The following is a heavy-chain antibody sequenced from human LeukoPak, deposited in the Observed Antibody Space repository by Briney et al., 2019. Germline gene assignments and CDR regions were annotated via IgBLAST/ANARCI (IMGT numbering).Heavy chain of an antibody. J-gene: IGHJ3*02. V-gene: IGHV3-21*01. D-gene: IGHD2-15*01. CDR3: VREYCSGGGCSDAFDI. Sequence: PGGSLRLSCAACGFTFSSYSMNWVRQAPGKGLEWVSSISSSSSYIYYADSVKGRFTISRDNAKNSLYLQMNSLRAEDTAVYYCVREYCSGGGCSDAFDIWGQGTMVTVSS. CDR2: ISSSSSYI. CDR1: GFTFSSYS.